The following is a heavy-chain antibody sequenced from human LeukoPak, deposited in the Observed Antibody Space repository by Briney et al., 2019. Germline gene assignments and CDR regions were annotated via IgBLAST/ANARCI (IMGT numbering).Heavy chain of an antibody. J-gene: IGHJ4*02. Sequence: GGPLRLSCAASGFTFSYYAMSWVRQAPGKGVEWVSSISASRGSTYSADSVKGRFTISRDNSKNTLYLQMSSLRAEDTAVYYCARVGSGWYDFDYWGQGTLVTVSS. CDR3: ARVGSGWYDFDY. CDR1: GFTFSYYA. D-gene: IGHD6-19*01. V-gene: IGHV3-23*01. CDR2: ISASRGST.